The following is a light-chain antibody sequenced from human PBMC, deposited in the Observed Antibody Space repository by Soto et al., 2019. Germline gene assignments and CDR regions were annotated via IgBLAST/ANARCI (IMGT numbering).Light chain of an antibody. V-gene: IGKV3-20*01. CDR1: QSVSSSY. CDR3: QQYGSSPLT. Sequence: EIVLTQSPGTLSLSPGERATLSCRASQSVSSSYLTWYQQKPGQAPRLLIYHASRRATGTPDRFSGSGSGTDFTLTISRLEPEDSAVYYCQQYGSSPLTFGGGTKVEIK. CDR2: HAS. J-gene: IGKJ4*01.